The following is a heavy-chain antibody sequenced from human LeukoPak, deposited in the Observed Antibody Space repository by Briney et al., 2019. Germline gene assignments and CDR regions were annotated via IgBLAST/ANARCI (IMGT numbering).Heavy chain of an antibody. Sequence: PGESLRLSCAVSGFALRSHNLHWVRQAPGKGLEWVAVIWADGSHQYYADSVKGRFIISKDNSKDIVYLRLNNLRADDTAVYYCAREKLLLGFDFWGQGALVTVSS. D-gene: IGHD3-10*01. CDR2: IWADGSHQ. J-gene: IGHJ4*02. V-gene: IGHV3-33*08. CDR3: AREKLLLGFDF. CDR1: GFALRSHN.